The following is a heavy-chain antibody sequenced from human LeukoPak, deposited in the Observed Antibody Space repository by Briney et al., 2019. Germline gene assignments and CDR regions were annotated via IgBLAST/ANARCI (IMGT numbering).Heavy chain of an antibody. J-gene: IGHJ3*02. D-gene: IGHD2-2*01. CDR2: ISWNSGSI. CDR3: ARYQSAAIVAFDI. Sequence: GGSLRLSCAASGFTFSSYNMNWVRQAPGKGLEWVSGISWNSGSIGYADSVKGRFTISRDNAKNSLYLQMNSLRAEDTALYHCARYQSAAIVAFDIWGQGTMVTVSS. CDR1: GFTFSSYN. V-gene: IGHV3-9*01.